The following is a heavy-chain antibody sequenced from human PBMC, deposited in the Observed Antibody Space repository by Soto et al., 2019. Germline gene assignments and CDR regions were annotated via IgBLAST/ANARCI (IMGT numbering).Heavy chain of an antibody. CDR2: IIPIFGTA. CDR3: ASYYYDSSGYYERGLFDP. Sequence: QVQLVQSGAEVKKPGSSVKVSCKASGGTFSSYAISWVRQAPGQGLEWMGGIIPIFGTANYAQKFQCRVTITADESTSTAYMELSSLRSEDTAVYYCASYYYDSSGYYERGLFDPWGQGTLVTVSS. J-gene: IGHJ5*02. D-gene: IGHD3-22*01. CDR1: GGTFSSYA. V-gene: IGHV1-69*01.